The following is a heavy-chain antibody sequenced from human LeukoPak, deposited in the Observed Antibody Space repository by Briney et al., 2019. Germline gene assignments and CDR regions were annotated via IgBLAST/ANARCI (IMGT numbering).Heavy chain of an antibody. CDR1: GFTFSSYW. Sequence: GGSLRLSCAASGFTFSSYWMHWVRQAPGKGLVGVSRINDDGRSTSYADSVKGRFTISRDNAKNTLYLQMNSLRAEDTAVYYCAREAYGSGSYHFDYWGQGTLVTASS. J-gene: IGHJ4*02. CDR2: INDDGRST. V-gene: IGHV3-74*01. CDR3: AREAYGSGSYHFDY. D-gene: IGHD3-10*01.